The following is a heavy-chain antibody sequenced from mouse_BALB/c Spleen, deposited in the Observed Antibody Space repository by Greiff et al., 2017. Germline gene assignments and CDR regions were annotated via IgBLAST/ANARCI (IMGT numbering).Heavy chain of an antibody. CDR1: GYTFTSYW. D-gene: IGHD4-1*01. J-gene: IGHJ4*01. Sequence: QPGAELVRPGASVKLSCKASGYTFTSYWINWVKQRPGQGLEWIGNIYPSDSYTNYNQKFKDKATLTVDKSSSTAYMQLSSPTSEDSAVYYCTTGRDAMDYWGQGTSVTVSS. CDR2: IYPSDSYT. V-gene: IGHV1-69*02. CDR3: TTGRDAMDY.